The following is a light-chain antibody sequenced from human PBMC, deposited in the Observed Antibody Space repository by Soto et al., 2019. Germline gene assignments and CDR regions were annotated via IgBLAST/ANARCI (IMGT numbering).Light chain of an antibody. CDR2: EVS. CDR1: SSDVGGYNY. Sequence: QSVLTQPPSASGSPGQSVTISCTGTSSDVGGYNYVSWYQQHPGKAPKLMIYEVSKRPSGVPDRFSGPKSGNTASLTVSGLQAEDEADYYCISYAGSNLLYVFGTGTKLTVL. J-gene: IGLJ1*01. CDR3: ISYAGSNLLYV. V-gene: IGLV2-8*01.